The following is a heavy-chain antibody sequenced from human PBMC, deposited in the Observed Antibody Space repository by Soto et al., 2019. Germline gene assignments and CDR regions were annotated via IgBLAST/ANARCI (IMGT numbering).Heavy chain of an antibody. Sequence: ASVKVSCKASGGTFSSYAISWVRQAPGQGLEWMGGIIPIFGTANYAQKFQGRVTITADESTSTAYMELSSLRSEDTAVYYCARGDFWSGYPNYYYGMDVWGQGTTVTVSS. V-gene: IGHV1-69*13. J-gene: IGHJ6*02. CDR2: IIPIFGTA. D-gene: IGHD3-3*01. CDR3: ARGDFWSGYPNYYYGMDV. CDR1: GGTFSSYA.